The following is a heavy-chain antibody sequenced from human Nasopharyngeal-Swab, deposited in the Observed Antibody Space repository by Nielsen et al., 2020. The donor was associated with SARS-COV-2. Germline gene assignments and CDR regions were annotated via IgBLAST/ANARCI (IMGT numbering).Heavy chain of an antibody. CDR3: ATYYDYVWGSYRTPYYYYGMDV. D-gene: IGHD3-16*02. CDR2: IIPIFGTA. Sequence: WVRQAPGQGLEWMGGIIPIFGTANYAQKFQGRVTITADKSTSTAYMELSSLRSEDTAVYYCATYYDYVWGSYRTPYYYYGMDVWGQGTTVTVSS. V-gene: IGHV1-69*06. J-gene: IGHJ6*02.